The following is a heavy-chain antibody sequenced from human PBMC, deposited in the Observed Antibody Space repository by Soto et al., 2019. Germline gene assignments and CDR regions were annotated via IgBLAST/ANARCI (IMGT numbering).Heavy chain of an antibody. CDR2: IDWDEDK. V-gene: IGHV2-70*11. CDR3: ARMRIVGGALDY. D-gene: IGHD1-26*01. Sequence: ESGPTLVNPTQTLTLTCTFSGFSLSTSGMCVSWIRQPPGKALEWLARIDWDEDKYYSTSLKTRLTISKDTSKNQVVLTMTNMDPVDTATYYCARMRIVGGALDYWGQGTLVTVSS. J-gene: IGHJ4*02. CDR1: GFSLSTSGMC.